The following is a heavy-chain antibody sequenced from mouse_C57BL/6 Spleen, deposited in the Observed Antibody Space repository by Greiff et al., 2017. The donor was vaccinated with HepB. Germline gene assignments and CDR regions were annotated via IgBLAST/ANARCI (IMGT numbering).Heavy chain of an antibody. Sequence: EVQVVESGGGLVQSGRSLRLSCATSGFTFSDFYMEWVRQAPGKGLEWIAASRNKANDYTTEYSASVKGRFIVSRDTSQSILYLQMNALRAEDTAIYYCARDAGKGYFDYWGQGTTLTVSS. CDR3: ARDAGKGYFDY. CDR1: GFTFSDFY. CDR2: SRNKANDYTT. J-gene: IGHJ2*01. V-gene: IGHV7-1*01.